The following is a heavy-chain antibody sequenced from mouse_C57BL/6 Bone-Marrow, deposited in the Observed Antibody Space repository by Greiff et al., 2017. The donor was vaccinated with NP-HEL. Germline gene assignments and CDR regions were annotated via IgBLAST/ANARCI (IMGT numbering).Heavy chain of an antibody. D-gene: IGHD1-1*01. CDR2: ISSGGDYI. CDR3: TRDQVITTVVAWYFDV. Sequence: EVMLVESGEGLVKPGGSLKLSCAASGFTFSSYAMSWVRQTPEKRLEWVAYISSGGDYIYYADTVKGRFTISRDNARNTLYLQMSSLKSEDTAMYYCTRDQVITTVVAWYFDVWGTGTTVTVSS. CDR1: GFTFSSYA. J-gene: IGHJ1*03. V-gene: IGHV5-9-1*02.